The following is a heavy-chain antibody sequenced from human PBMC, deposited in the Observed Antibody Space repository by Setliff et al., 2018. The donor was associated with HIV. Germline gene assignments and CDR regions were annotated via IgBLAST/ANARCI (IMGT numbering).Heavy chain of an antibody. Sequence: LRLSCVASGFTFSRYWMSWVRQAPGKGLEWVANIKQDGSEKYYVDSVKGRFTISRDNAKNSLSLQMNSLRAEDTAVYYCLRERNFWSRSPGWGQGTLVTVSS. CDR1: GFTFSRYW. J-gene: IGHJ4*02. V-gene: IGHV3-7*04. CDR3: LRERNFWSRSPG. CDR2: IKQDGSEK. D-gene: IGHD3-3*01.